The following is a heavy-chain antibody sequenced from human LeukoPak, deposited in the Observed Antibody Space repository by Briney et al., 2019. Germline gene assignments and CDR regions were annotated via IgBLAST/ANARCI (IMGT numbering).Heavy chain of an antibody. V-gene: IGHV1-3*01. J-gene: IGHJ5*02. D-gene: IGHD3-10*01. Sequence: ASVKVSCKASGYTFTSYAMHWVRQAPGQRLEWMGWINAGNGNTKYSQKFRGRVTITRDTSASTAYMELSSLRSEDTAVYYCARGKNYYGSGSYNWFDPWGQGTLVTVSS. CDR2: INAGNGNT. CDR3: ARGKNYYGSGSYNWFDP. CDR1: GYTFTSYA.